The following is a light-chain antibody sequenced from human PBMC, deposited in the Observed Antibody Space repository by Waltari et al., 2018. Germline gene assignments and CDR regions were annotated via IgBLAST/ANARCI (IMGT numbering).Light chain of an antibody. CDR1: QNIDNF. CDR3: QQSFKIPLS. Sequence: DIQVTQSPSFLSASVGDRVTFTCRASQNIDNFFNWYQQKPGSAPRPLVYAAINLENGVPSRFSASGSGTEFTLTISSLQPEDFATYYCQQSFKIPLSFGGGTKVEIK. J-gene: IGKJ4*01. V-gene: IGKV1-39*01. CDR2: AAI.